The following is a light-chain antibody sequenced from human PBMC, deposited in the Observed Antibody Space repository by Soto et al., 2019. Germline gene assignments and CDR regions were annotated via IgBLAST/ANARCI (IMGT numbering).Light chain of an antibody. J-gene: IGLJ2*01. CDR2: NTN. CDR1: SGSVSTNYY. V-gene: IGLV8-61*01. CDR3: VLYMGLGISV. Sequence: QTVVTQEPSFSVSPGGTVTFTCGLSSGSVSTNYYPSWYQQTPGQAPRTLIYNTNSRSSGVPDRFSGSILGNKAALTITGAQADDESDYYCVLYMGLGISVFGGGTQLNVL.